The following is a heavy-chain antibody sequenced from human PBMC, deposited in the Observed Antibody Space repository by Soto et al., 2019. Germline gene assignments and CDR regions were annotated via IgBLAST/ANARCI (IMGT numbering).Heavy chain of an antibody. CDR3: TTDSEDGTVYYYYGMDV. CDR2: IKSKTDGGTT. D-gene: IGHD6-13*01. CDR1: GFTFSNTW. J-gene: IGHJ6*02. V-gene: IGHV3-15*01. Sequence: GGSLRLSCAASGFTFSNTWMSWVRQAPGKGLEWVCRIKSKTDGGTTDYAAPVKGIFIISRDDSKNTLYLQMNSLNTENAAVYYGTTDSEDGTVYYYYGMDVWGQGTTVTVSS.